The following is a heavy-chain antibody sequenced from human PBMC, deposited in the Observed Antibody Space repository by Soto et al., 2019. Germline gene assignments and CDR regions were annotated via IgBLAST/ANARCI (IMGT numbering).Heavy chain of an antibody. CDR3: ARGYCSGSTCYSGGY. Sequence: HPGGSLRLSCAASGFIFSNYEMNWVRQAPGKGLEWLSYIASNGNTIYCANSVKGRFTVSRDNARGSLFLQMNSLRAADTAVYYCARGYCSGSTCYSGGYWGQGTMVTVSS. D-gene: IGHD2-15*01. J-gene: IGHJ4*02. CDR1: GFIFSNYE. V-gene: IGHV3-48*03. CDR2: IASNGNTI.